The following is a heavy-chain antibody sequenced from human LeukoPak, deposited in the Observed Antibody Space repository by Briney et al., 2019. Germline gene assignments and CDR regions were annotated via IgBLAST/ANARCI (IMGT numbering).Heavy chain of an antibody. CDR2: MNPNSGNT. J-gene: IGHJ6*03. V-gene: IGHV1-8*01. CDR3: ARGGSGLAAAGNYYYYYYMDV. D-gene: IGHD6-13*01. CDR1: GYTFTSYD. Sequence: ASVKVSCKASGYTFTSYDINWVRQATGQGLGWMGWMNPNSGNTGYAQKFRGRGTMTRNTSISTAYMELSSLRSEDTAVYYCARGGSGLAAAGNYYYYYYMDVWGKGTTVTVSS.